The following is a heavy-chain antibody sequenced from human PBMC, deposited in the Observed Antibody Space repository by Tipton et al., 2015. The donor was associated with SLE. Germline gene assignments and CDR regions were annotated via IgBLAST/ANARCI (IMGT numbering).Heavy chain of an antibody. CDR1: GGSISSGDYY. CDR3: ARGLGVVVAVAFDI. CDR2: IYYSGST. J-gene: IGHJ3*02. V-gene: IGHV4-30-4*01. Sequence: TLSLTCTVSGGSISSGDYYWSWIRQPPGRGLEWIGYIYYSGSTYYNPSLKSRVTISVDTSKNQFSLKLSSVTAADTAVYYCARGLGVVVAVAFDIWGQGTMVTVSS. D-gene: IGHD2-15*01.